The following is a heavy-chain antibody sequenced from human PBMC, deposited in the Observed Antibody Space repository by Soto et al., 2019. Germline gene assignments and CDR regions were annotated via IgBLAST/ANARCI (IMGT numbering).Heavy chain of an antibody. CDR1: GFTFSSYS. D-gene: IGHD3-16*02. Sequence: GGSLRLSCAASGFTFSSYSMNWVRQAPGKGLEWVSSISSSSSYIYYADSVKGRFTISRDNAKNSLYLKMNSLRAEDTAVYYCARDPYDYIWGSYRSGWFDPWGQGTLVTVSS. CDR3: ARDPYDYIWGSYRSGWFDP. J-gene: IGHJ5*02. V-gene: IGHV3-21*01. CDR2: ISSSSSYI.